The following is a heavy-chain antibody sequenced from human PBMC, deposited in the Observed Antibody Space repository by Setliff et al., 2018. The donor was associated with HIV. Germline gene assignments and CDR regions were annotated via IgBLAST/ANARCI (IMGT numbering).Heavy chain of an antibody. CDR1: GYNFNNHG. D-gene: IGHD3-3*01. J-gene: IGHJ5*02. CDR2: IGYNGNT. V-gene: IGHV1-18*01. CDR3: SRDPTAPRITIFGVVGATYWFDP. Sequence: VKVSCKASGYNFNNHGITWVRQAPGRGLEWVGWIGYNGNTNYAQKFQGRVTMTTDTSTNTAYMDLTSLKSDDTAVYYCSRDPTAPRITIFGVVGATYWFDPWGPGTLVTVSS.